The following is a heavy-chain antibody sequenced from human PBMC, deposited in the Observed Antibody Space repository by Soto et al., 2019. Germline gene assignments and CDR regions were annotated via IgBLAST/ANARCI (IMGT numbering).Heavy chain of an antibody. V-gene: IGHV3-30*18. J-gene: IGHJ6*02. Sequence: GGSLRLSCAASGFTFSSYGMHWVRQSPGKGLEWVAVISYDGSNKYYADSVKGRFTISRDNSKNTLYLQMNSLRAEDTAVYYCAKDEYYDKDYYYGMDVWGQGTTVTVSS. CDR3: AKDEYYDKDYYYGMDV. CDR2: ISYDGSNK. D-gene: IGHD3-22*01. CDR1: GFTFSSYG.